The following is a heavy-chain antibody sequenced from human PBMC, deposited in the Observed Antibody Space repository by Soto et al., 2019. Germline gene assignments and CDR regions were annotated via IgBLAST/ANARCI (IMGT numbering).Heavy chain of an antibody. CDR1: GFPFRSYA. J-gene: IGHJ4*02. CDR3: ARVLTVTDYFEY. Sequence: QVQLTESGGGVVQPGRSLRLSCAASGFPFRSYAMHWVRQAPGKGLEWVAAVWSDGTNTYYADSVQGRFTIARDNSKNTLYLEMNSLRGEDTAVYYCARVLTVTDYFEYWGQGALVTVSS. D-gene: IGHD4-17*01. CDR2: VWSDGTNT. V-gene: IGHV3-33*01.